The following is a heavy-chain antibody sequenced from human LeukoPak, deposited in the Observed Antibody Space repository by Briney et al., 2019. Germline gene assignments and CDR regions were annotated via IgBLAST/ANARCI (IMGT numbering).Heavy chain of an antibody. J-gene: IGHJ4*02. Sequence: SDTLSLTCAVYGGSFSGYYWSWIRQPPGKGLEWIGEINHSGSTNYNPSLKSRVTISVDTSKNQFSLKLSSVTAADTAVYYCARHDYSSSWYYFDYWGQGTLVTVSS. CDR1: GGSFSGYY. D-gene: IGHD6-13*01. V-gene: IGHV4-34*01. CDR2: INHSGST. CDR3: ARHDYSSSWYYFDY.